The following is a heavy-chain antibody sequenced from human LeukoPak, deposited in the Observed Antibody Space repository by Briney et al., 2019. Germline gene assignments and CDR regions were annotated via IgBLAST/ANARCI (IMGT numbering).Heavy chain of an antibody. J-gene: IGHJ4*02. Sequence: PGESLRLSCAASGFSFSNYWFHWVRQAPGEGLVWVSRTNEHGTIINYADSVKGRFTISRDNAKNTLYLQMNGLRTKDSALYYCVVDLSGSADYWGQGTLVTVSS. CDR3: VVDLSGSADY. D-gene: IGHD3-10*01. CDR1: GFSFSNYW. V-gene: IGHV3-74*01. CDR2: TNEHGTII.